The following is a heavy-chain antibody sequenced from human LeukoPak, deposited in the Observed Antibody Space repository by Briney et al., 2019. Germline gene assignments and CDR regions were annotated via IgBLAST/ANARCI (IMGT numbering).Heavy chain of an antibody. V-gene: IGHV1-8*01. CDR3: ARLLLLRGTREIGYCSSTSCYYDY. J-gene: IGHJ4*02. CDR1: GYTFTSYD. Sequence: ASVKVSCKASGYTFTSYDINWVRQATGQGLEWMGWMNPNSGNTGYAQKFQGRVTMTRNTSISTAYMELSSLRSDDTAVYYCARLLLLRGTREIGYCSSTSCYYDYWGQGTLVTVSS. CDR2: MNPNSGNT. D-gene: IGHD2-2*01.